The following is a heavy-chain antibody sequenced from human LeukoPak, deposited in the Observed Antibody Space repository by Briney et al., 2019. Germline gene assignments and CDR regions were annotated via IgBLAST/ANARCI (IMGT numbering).Heavy chain of an antibody. CDR3: ARDLRYYYDSSGYNY. V-gene: IGHV3-66*01. D-gene: IGHD3-22*01. J-gene: IGHJ4*02. Sequence: GGSLRLSYAASGFTVGSNYMSWVRQAPGKGLEWVSVIYSGGSTYYADSVKGRFTISRDNSKNTLYLQMNSLRAEDTAVYYCARDLRYYYDSSGYNYWGQGTLVTVSS. CDR2: IYSGGST. CDR1: GFTVGSNY.